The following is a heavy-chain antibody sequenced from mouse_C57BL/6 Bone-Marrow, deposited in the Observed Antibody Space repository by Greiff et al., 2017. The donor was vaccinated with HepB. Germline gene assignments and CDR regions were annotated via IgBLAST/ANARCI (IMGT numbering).Heavy chain of an antibody. J-gene: IGHJ2*01. CDR2: ISGGGGNT. V-gene: IGHV5-9*01. CDR3: ARRAYYDDFDY. D-gene: IGHD1-1*01. Sequence: DVKLVESGGGLVKPGGSLKLSCAASGFTFSSYTMSWVRQTPEKRLEWVATISGGGGNTYYPDSVKGRFTISRDNAKNTLYLQMSSLRSEDTALYYCARRAYYDDFDYWGQGTTLTVSS. CDR1: GFTFSSYT.